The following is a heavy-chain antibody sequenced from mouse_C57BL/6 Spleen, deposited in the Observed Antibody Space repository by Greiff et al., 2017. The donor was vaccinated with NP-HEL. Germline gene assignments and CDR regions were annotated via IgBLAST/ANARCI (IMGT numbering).Heavy chain of an antibody. J-gene: IGHJ4*01. D-gene: IGHD2-10*02. V-gene: IGHV1-64*01. Sequence: QVQLKQPGAELVKPGASVKLSCKASGYTFTSYWMHWVKQRPGQGLEWIGMIHPNSGSTNYNEKFKSKATLTVDKSSSTAYMQLSSLTSEDSAVYYCARSDGYGNYYAMDYWGQGTAVTVSS. CDR1: GYTFTSYW. CDR2: IHPNSGST. CDR3: ARSDGYGNYYAMDY.